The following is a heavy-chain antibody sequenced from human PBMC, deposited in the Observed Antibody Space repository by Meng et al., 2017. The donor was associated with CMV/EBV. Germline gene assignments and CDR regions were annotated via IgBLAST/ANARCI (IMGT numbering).Heavy chain of an antibody. CDR3: AYRRQHLQGRGFDY. J-gene: IGHJ4*02. Sequence: SGPTLVKPTQTLTLTCTFSGFSLSTSGVGVGWIRQPPGKALEWLALIYWNDDKRYSPSLKSRLTITKDTSKNQVVLTMTNMDPVDTATYYCAYRRQHLQGRGFDYWGQGTLVTVSS. V-gene: IGHV2-5*01. D-gene: IGHD3-10*01. CDR2: IYWNDDK. CDR1: GFSLSTSGVG.